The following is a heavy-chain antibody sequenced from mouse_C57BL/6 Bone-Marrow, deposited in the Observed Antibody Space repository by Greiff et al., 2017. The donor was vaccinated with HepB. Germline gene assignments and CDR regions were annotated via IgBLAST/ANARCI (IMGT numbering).Heavy chain of an antibody. Sequence: EVQLQESGPGLVKPSQSLSLTCSVTGYSITSGYYWNWIRQFPGNKLEWMGYISYDGSNNYNPSLKNRISITRDTSKNQFFLKLNSVTTEDTATYYCARADGPFAYWGQGTLVTVSA. V-gene: IGHV3-6*01. CDR3: ARADGPFAY. J-gene: IGHJ3*01. CDR2: ISYDGSN. D-gene: IGHD2-3*01. CDR1: GYSITSGYY.